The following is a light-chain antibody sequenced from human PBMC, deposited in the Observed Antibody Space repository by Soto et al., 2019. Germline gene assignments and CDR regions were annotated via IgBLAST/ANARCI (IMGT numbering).Light chain of an antibody. Sequence: DIQMTQSPSTLSGSVGDRVTITCRASQTISSWLAWYQQKPGKAPKLLIYKASTLKSGVPSRFSGSGSGTEFTLTISVLQPDDFATYYCQQYTSYLNTFGQGTKVDI. CDR2: KAS. CDR3: QQYTSYLNT. CDR1: QTISSW. V-gene: IGKV1-5*03. J-gene: IGKJ2*01.